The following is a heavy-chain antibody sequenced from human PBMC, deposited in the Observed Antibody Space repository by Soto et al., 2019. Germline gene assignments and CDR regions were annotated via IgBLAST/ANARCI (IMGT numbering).Heavy chain of an antibody. V-gene: IGHV3-11*01. Sequence: QVHLVESGGDLVKPGGSLRLSCVASGFSFSDYSMTWMRQAPGGGLDFVAFISNTAITDYYADSVKGRFTISRDNAKNSVYLQMDSLRAEDAAVYYCARDVDQMLSHKHYDYYLDVWGTGTTVTVSS. D-gene: IGHD2-2*01. CDR2: ISNTAITD. J-gene: IGHJ6*03. CDR3: ARDVDQMLSHKHYDYYLDV. CDR1: GFSFSDYS.